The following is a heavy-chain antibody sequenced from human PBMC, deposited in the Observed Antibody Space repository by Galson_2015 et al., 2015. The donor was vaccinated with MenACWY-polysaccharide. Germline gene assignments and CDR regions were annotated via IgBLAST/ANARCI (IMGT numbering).Heavy chain of an antibody. CDR3: ARFPKTVTARPLYGLDV. D-gene: IGHD6-6*01. CDR1: GFSFNTYA. CDR2: LSATGGTI. J-gene: IGHJ6*02. V-gene: IGHV3-11*01. Sequence: SLRLSCAASGFSFNTYAMTWVRQAPGKGLEWVSSLSATGGTIYYADSVQGRFIMSRDNAKNSLYLQMNSLRAGDTAVYYCARFPKTVTARPLYGLDVWGQGTTVIVSS.